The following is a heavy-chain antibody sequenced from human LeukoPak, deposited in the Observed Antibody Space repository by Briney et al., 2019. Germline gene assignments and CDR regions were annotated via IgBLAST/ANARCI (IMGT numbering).Heavy chain of an antibody. V-gene: IGHV3-7*03. CDR1: GFTFSSYW. D-gene: IGHD3-16*01. J-gene: IGHJ5*02. CDR3: ARELRTFDP. Sequence: GGSLRLSCAASGFTFSSYWMTWVRQAPGKGLEWVANINHNGDELNYVDSVEDRFTISRDNAKNSLYLHMTSLRAEDTAVYYCARELRTFDPWGQGALVTVCS. CDR2: INHNGDEL.